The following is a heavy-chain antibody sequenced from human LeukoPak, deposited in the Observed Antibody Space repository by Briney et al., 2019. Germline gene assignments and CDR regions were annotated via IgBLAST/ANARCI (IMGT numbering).Heavy chain of an antibody. CDR3: ARSYQLLSTDAFDI. J-gene: IGHJ3*02. CDR2: ISGSGGST. V-gene: IGHV3-23*01. CDR1: GFTFSSYA. Sequence: GGSLRVSCAASGFTFSSYAMSWVRQAPGKGLEWVSAISGSGGSTYYADSVKGRFTISRDNSKNTLYLQMNSLRAEDTTVYYCARSYQLLSTDAFDIWGQGTMVTVSS. D-gene: IGHD2-2*01.